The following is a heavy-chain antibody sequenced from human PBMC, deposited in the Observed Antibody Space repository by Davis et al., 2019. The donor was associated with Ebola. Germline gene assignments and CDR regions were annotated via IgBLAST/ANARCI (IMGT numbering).Heavy chain of an antibody. CDR2: INHSGST. D-gene: IGHD2-15*01. J-gene: IGHJ6*02. Sequence: LRLSCAVYGGSFSGYYWSWIRQPPGKGLEWIGEINHSGSTNYNPSLKSRVTISVDTSKNQFSLKLSSVTAADTAVYYCASSYCSGGSCYDYYGMDVWGQGTTVTVSS. V-gene: IGHV4-34*09. CDR3: ASSYCSGGSCYDYYGMDV. CDR1: GGSFSGYY.